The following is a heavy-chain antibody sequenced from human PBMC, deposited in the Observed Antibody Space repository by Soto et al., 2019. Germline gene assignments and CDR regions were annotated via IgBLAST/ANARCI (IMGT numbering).Heavy chain of an antibody. V-gene: IGHV1-18*04. J-gene: IGHJ4*02. CDR1: GYTFTNYG. D-gene: IGHD3-16*01. Sequence: QVQLVQSGAEVKKPGASVKVSCKASGYTFTNYGINWVRQAPGQGLEWMGWISAYNGNTNYAQKVRGRVTMTTDTSKTPAQMELGTLRSEGPGGYFLGRGGKLGGAGPCFRGQGTLVTVSS. CDR3: GRGGKLGGAGPCF. CDR2: ISAYNGNT.